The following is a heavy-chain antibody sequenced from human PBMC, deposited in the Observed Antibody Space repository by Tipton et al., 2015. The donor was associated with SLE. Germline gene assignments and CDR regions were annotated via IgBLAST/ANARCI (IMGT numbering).Heavy chain of an antibody. CDR3: AREWGDAFDI. J-gene: IGHJ3*02. D-gene: IGHD3-16*01. V-gene: IGHV4-38-2*02. CDR2: INHSGST. CDR1: GYSISSGYY. Sequence: SLTCAVSGYSISSGYYWGWIRQPPGKGLEWIGEINHSGSTNYNPSLKSRVTISVDTSKNQFSLKLSSVTAADTAVYYCAREWGDAFDIWGQGTMVTVSS.